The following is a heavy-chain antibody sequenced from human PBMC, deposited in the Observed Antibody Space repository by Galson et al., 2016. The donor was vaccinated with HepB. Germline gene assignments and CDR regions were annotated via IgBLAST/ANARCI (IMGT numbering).Heavy chain of an antibody. CDR3: ARDGAIYCSGGSCYSFPFDI. J-gene: IGHJ3*02. CDR1: GGSFSDNY. CDR2: INHSGRT. Sequence: SETLSLTCAVYGGSFSDNYWSWIRRPPGKGLEWIGEINHSGRTNYNPSLKSRVTISADTSKNQFSLKLSSVTAADTAVYYCARDGAIYCSGGSCYSFPFDIWGQGTMVTVSS. D-gene: IGHD2-15*01. V-gene: IGHV4-34*01.